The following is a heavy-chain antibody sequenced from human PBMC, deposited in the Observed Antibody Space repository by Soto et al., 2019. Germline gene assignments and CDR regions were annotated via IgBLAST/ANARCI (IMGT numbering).Heavy chain of an antibody. J-gene: IGHJ6*02. D-gene: IGHD4-4*01. Sequence: ASVKVSCKASGYTFTSYDINWVRQATGQGLEWMGWMNPNSGNTGYAQKFQGRVTMTRNTSISTAYMELSSLRSEDTAVYYCARRSYYSNYCSRLISPHSGMDYWGQGIMVTLSS. CDR2: MNPNSGNT. V-gene: IGHV1-8*01. CDR1: GYTFTSYD. CDR3: ARRSYYSNYCSRLISPHSGMDY.